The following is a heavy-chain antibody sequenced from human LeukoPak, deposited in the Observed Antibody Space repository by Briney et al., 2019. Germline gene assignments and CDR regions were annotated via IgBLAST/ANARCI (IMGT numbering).Heavy chain of an antibody. J-gene: IGHJ1*01. CDR1: GFTVSSTY. Sequence: PAGGSLRLSCAASGFTVSSTYVSWVRQAPGRELECVSIIFGGGNTFYAQSVEDRFTISRDNSRNTLYLLMNNLRAEDTAVYYCARGMRGNSYILEHWGQGTLVTVSS. CDR3: ARGMRGNSYILEH. D-gene: IGHD5-18*01. V-gene: IGHV3-53*01. CDR2: IFGGGNT.